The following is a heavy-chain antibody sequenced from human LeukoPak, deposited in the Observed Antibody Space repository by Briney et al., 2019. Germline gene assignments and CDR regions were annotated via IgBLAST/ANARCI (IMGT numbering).Heavy chain of an antibody. CDR1: GFIFSNYG. V-gene: IGHV3-33*01. J-gene: IGHJ4*02. CDR3: ARLGSDWGIDY. Sequence: PGRSLRLSCGASGFIFSNYGMPWVRQAPGKGLEWVSVIRYGGSYYADSVKGRFTISRDNPKNTVYLQMNSLRGEDTAVYYCARLGSDWGIDYWGQGTLVTVSS. CDR2: IRYGGS. D-gene: IGHD6-19*01.